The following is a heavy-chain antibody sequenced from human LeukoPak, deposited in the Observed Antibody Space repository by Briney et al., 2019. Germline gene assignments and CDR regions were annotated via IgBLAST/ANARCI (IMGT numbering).Heavy chain of an antibody. CDR1: GFSISSYE. D-gene: IGHD1-7*01. CDR2: ISSSGSTI. CDR3: ARVELAPDYYYMAD. Sequence: PGGSLRLSCAASGFSISSYEMNWLRQAPGEGLEWVSYISSSGSTIYYADPVKGRFTISRDNDKHSLYLQMNSLRAEDTAVYYCARVELAPDYYYMADWGQGTTVTVSS. J-gene: IGHJ6*03. V-gene: IGHV3-48*03.